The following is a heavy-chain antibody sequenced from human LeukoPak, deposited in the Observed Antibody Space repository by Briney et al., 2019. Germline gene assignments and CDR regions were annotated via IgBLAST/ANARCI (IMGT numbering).Heavy chain of an antibody. Sequence: ASVKVSCKASGYTFTGYYMHWVRQAPGQGLEWMGWINPNSGGTNYAQKFQGWVTMTRDTSISTAYMELSRLRSDDTAVYYCARAPLPSFHYYYYGMDVWGQGTTVTVSS. CDR1: GYTFTGYY. CDR3: ARAPLPSFHYYYYGMDV. J-gene: IGHJ6*02. CDR2: INPNSGGT. V-gene: IGHV1-2*04.